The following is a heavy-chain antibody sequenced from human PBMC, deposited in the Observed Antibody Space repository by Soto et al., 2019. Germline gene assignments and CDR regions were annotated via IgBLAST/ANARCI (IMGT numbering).Heavy chain of an antibody. CDR1: AFTFTNYA. Sequence: EVQLLESGGGLVQPVGSLRLSCAASAFTFTNYAMSCVRQAPGKGLEWVSAISGSGASTYYADFVKGRFTISRDNSNNTLYMQMNSLRAEDTAVYYCARHLTAGQLGALYYWGQGTLVPVSS. V-gene: IGHV3-23*01. J-gene: IGHJ4*02. CDR2: ISGSGAST. CDR3: ARHLTAGQLGALYY. D-gene: IGHD6-13*01.